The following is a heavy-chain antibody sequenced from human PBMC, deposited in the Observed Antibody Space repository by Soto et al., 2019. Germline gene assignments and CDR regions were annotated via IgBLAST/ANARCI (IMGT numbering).Heavy chain of an antibody. CDR1: GFSLNTRGVG. D-gene: IGHD6-6*01. J-gene: IGHJ3*01. CDR2: IYWDDDK. Sequence: QITLKESGHTLVKPTQMLTLTCTFSGFSLNTRGVGVGWISQPPGGALEWLALIYWDDDKRYSPSLRSRLTITKDTSKNQVVLTMTTMEPLDTGTYYCAHTYSSSPDDGFDVWGQGTRVTVSS. CDR3: AHTYSSSPDDGFDV. V-gene: IGHV2-5*02.